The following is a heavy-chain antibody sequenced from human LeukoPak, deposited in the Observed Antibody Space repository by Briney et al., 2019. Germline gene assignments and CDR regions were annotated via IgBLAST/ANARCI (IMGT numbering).Heavy chain of an antibody. D-gene: IGHD2-2*01. CDR1: GFTVSSNY. Sequence: PGGSLRLSCAASGFTVSSNYMTWVRQAPGKGLEWLSVIYSGGDTYYLDSVKGRFTISRDNSENTLYLQMNSLRVEDTAVYYCARVIVVPTSADYLDYWGQGTLVTVSS. CDR2: IYSGGDT. V-gene: IGHV3-53*01. J-gene: IGHJ4*02. CDR3: ARVIVVPTSADYLDY.